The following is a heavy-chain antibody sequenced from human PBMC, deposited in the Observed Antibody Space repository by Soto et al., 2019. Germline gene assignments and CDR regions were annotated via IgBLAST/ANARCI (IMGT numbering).Heavy chain of an antibody. J-gene: IGHJ3*02. Sequence: PGGSLRLSCAASGFTFSSYWMSWVRQAPGKGLEWVANIKQDGSEKYYVDSVKGRFTISRDNAKNSLYLQMNSLRAEDTAVYYCARDLRDGYNDGAFDIWGQGTMVTVSS. V-gene: IGHV3-7*01. CDR3: ARDLRDGYNDGAFDI. D-gene: IGHD5-12*01. CDR2: IKQDGSEK. CDR1: GFTFSSYW.